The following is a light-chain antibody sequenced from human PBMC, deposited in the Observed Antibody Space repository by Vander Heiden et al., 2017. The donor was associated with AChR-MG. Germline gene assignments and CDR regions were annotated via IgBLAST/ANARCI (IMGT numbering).Light chain of an antibody. CDR3: SSYTTTTTPV. CDR2: DVS. Sequence: QSALTQPASVSGSPGQSITISCTGTNSDVGGYNYVSWYQQHPGKAPKLIIYDVSYRPSGVANRFSGSKSGNTASLTISGLQAEDEADYYCSSYTTTTTPVFGGGTKVTVL. CDR1: NSDVGGYNY. V-gene: IGLV2-14*03. J-gene: IGLJ3*02.